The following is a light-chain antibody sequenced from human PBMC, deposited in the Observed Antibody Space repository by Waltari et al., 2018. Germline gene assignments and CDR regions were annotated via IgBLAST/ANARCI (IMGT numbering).Light chain of an antibody. CDR1: SSDVRAYDY. CDR3: TSYTTSRTWV. CDR2: EVR. V-gene: IGLV2-14*01. Sequence: GTSSDVRAYDYVSWYQQKPGKAPQLIIYEVRDRPPGVPNRFSGSKSGYTAFLTISGLQAEDEADYYCTSYTTSRTWVFGGGTKLTVL. J-gene: IGLJ3*02.